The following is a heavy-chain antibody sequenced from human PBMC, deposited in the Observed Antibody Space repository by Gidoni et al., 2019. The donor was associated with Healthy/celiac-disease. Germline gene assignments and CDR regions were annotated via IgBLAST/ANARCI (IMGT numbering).Heavy chain of an antibody. CDR2: IDYSGST. J-gene: IGHJ6*03. V-gene: IGHV4-59*01. Sequence: KGLEWIGYIDYSGSTNYNPSLKSRVTISVDTSKNQFSLKLSSVTAADTAVYYCARVRGSGSTYYMDVWGKGTTVTVSS. CDR3: ARVRGSGSTYYMDV. D-gene: IGHD3-10*01.